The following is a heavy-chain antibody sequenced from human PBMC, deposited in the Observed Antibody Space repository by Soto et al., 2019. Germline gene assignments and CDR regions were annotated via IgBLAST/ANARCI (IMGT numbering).Heavy chain of an antibody. D-gene: IGHD6-6*01. CDR1: GFIVSRNY. Sequence: GGSLRLSCVASGFIVSRNYMSWVRQAPGKGLEWVSVIYSGSGTHYADSVRGRFIISRDNSKNTLYLQMNSLRAEDRAVYYCARDRYSSSSFDYYYSMDVWGQGTTVTVSS. V-gene: IGHV3-66*01. J-gene: IGHJ6*02. CDR2: IYSGSGT. CDR3: ARDRYSSSSFDYYYSMDV.